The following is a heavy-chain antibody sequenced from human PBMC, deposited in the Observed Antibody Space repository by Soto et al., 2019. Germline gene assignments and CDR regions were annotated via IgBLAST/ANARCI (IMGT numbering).Heavy chain of an antibody. CDR2: INPNSGGT. CDR3: ARVPPARFGELSGDYYYGMDV. CDR1: GYTFTGYY. V-gene: IGHV1-2*02. J-gene: IGHJ6*02. D-gene: IGHD3-10*01. Sequence: QVQLVQSGAEVKKPGASVKVSCKASGYTFTGYYMHWVRQAPGQGLEWMGWINPNSGGTNYAQKFQGRVTMTRDTSISPAYMELSRLRSDDTAVYYCARVPPARFGELSGDYYYGMDVWGQGTTVTVSS.